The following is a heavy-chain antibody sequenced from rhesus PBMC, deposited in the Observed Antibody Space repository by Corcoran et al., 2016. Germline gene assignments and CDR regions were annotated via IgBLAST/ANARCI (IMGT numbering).Heavy chain of an antibody. CDR2: INGNSGKT. J-gene: IGHJ6*01. V-gene: IGHV4-80*01. Sequence: QVQLQESGPGLVKPSETLSLTCAVSGASISTYWWSWIRQSPGKGLEWSGEINGNSGKTHYNPSLKSRVTISKDASKNQFSLKVNSVTAADTAVYYCERDMKYGNFYGLDSWGQGVVVTVSS. D-gene: IGHD4-29*01. CDR1: GASISTYW. CDR3: ERDMKYGNFYGLDS.